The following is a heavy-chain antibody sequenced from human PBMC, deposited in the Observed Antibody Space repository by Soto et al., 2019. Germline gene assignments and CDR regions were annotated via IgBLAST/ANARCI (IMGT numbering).Heavy chain of an antibody. J-gene: IGHJ4*02. V-gene: IGHV1-69*01. CDR1: GGTFSTYA. D-gene: IGHD6-19*01. CDR2: IIPLFGTA. CDR3: ARPKGSYSSGYYYFDY. Sequence: QVQLVQSGAEVKQPGSSVKVSCKNSGGTFSTYAIYWVRQAPGQGLEWMGAIIPLFGTADYAQKFQGRVTITADESTSTASMELSSLRSEDTAVYYCARPKGSYSSGYYYFDYWGQGTLVTVSS.